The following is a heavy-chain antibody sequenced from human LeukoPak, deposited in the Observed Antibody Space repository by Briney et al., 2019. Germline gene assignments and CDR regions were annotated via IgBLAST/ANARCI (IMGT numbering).Heavy chain of an antibody. Sequence: GGSLRLSCVASGFTFSSSWMSWFRQAPGKGLEWVANIKQDGSEKSYVESVRGRFTISRDNAKNSLYLQLNSLRAEDTALYYCARDNPPDYWGQGTLVTVSS. CDR2: IKQDGSEK. V-gene: IGHV3-7*03. CDR3: ARDNPPDY. J-gene: IGHJ4*02. CDR1: GFTFSSSW.